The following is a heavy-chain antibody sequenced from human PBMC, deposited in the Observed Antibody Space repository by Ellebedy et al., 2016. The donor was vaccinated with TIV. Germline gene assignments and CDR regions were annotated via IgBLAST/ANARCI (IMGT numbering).Heavy chain of an antibody. J-gene: IGHJ6*02. CDR2: ISSYNGHT. CDR1: GGSFSTYA. CDR3: AREVGDGNYYGMDV. Sequence: AASVKVSCKASGGSFSTYAISWVRQAPGQGLEWMGWISSYNGHTNYAENLQGRLTITADSSTSTAYMELRSLRSDDSAVYFCAREVGDGNYYGMDVWGLGTTVTVSS. V-gene: IGHV1-18*01. D-gene: IGHD3-16*01.